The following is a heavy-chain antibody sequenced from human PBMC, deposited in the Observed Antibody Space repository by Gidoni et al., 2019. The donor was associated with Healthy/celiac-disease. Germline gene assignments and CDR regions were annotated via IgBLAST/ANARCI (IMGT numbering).Heavy chain of an antibody. J-gene: IGHJ4*02. CDR2: IYYSGST. V-gene: IGHV4-39*01. Sequence: QLQLQESGPGLAKPSETLSLTCTVSGGSIRSSSYYWGWIRQPPGKGLEWIGSIYYSGSTYYNPSLRRRVTISVDTSKNQFSLKLSSVTAADTAVYYCARHETRYCSSTSCREYWGQGTLVTVSS. D-gene: IGHD2-2*01. CDR3: ARHETRYCSSTSCREY. CDR1: GGSIRSSSYY.